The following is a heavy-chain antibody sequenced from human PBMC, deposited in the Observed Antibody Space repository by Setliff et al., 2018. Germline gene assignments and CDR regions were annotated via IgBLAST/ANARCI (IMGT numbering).Heavy chain of an antibody. V-gene: IGHV4-39*01. CDR2: RYYTGTT. CDR1: GVDVIERLYY. J-gene: IGHJ4*02. D-gene: IGHD3-3*01. CDR3: ARHFYPPDFFAH. Sequence: ETLSLTCSASGVDVIERLYYWSWVRQSPGKGLEWIGTRYYTGTTFYNPSLESRVAVSLDASEKKFSLNLRSVTTADTAVYYCARHFYPPDFFAHWGQGLLVTVAS.